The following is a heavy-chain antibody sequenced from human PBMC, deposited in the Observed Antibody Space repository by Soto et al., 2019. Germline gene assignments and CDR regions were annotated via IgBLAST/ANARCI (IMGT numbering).Heavy chain of an antibody. CDR1: GYTLTRYG. D-gene: IGHD2-21*01. CDR3: ATHSPAFDY. V-gene: IGHV1-18*01. CDR2: ITTDKGKT. J-gene: IGHJ4*02. Sequence: ASVKVSCKASGYTLTRYGISWVRQAPGQGLEWMGWITTDKGKTNYAQKFQGRVTMTTDTSTSTAYMELRSLRSDDTAVYYCATHSPAFDYWGQGTLVTVSS.